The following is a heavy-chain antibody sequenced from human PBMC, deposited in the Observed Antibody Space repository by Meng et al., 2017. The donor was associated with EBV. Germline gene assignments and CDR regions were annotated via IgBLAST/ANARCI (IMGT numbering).Heavy chain of an antibody. V-gene: IGHV1-69*01. Sequence: AAEGKKPGDTVQVSYMTSGDPFRNYAIHLVRQAPGQGLEGLGGFLPTLGAPNYAQKFHGRVAIPADDSTSTHYIVLSSLRSEDTAVYYCASESGRGYTPDYWGQGTLVTVSS. CDR3: ASESGRGYTPDY. J-gene: IGHJ4*02. CDR1: GDPFRNYA. D-gene: IGHD3-10*01. CDR2: FLPTLGAP.